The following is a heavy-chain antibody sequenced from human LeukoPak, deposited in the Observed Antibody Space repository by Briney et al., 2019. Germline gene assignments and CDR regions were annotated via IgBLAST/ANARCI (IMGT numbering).Heavy chain of an antibody. J-gene: IGHJ4*02. V-gene: IGHV3-23*01. CDR1: GFTFSAYG. CDR3: AKRAPYSFDY. CDR2: INAGGGGT. Sequence: GGSLRFSCAASGFTFSAYGMSWVRQAPGKGLEWVSGINAGGGGTYYADSVKGQFTISRDNSKNTLYLQMNSLRVEDTAVYYCAKRAPYSFDYWGQGTLVTVPS.